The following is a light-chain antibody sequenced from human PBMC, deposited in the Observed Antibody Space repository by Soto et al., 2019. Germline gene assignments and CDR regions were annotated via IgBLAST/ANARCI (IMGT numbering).Light chain of an antibody. Sequence: QSALTQPPSASGSPGQSVTISCTGSSSDVRGYNCVSWFQQHPGKAPKLMIFEDIKRPSGVPDRFSASKSGNTASLTVSGLHAEYEADYYCSSYGGSDNLIFGGRTKLTVL. CDR2: EDI. V-gene: IGLV2-8*01. CDR3: SSYGGSDNLI. J-gene: IGLJ2*01. CDR1: SSDVRGYNC.